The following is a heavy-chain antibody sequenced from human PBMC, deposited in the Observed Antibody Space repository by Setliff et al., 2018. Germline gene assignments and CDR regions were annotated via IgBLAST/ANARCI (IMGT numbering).Heavy chain of an antibody. V-gene: IGHV3-11*04. CDR1: GFRFSDLY. J-gene: IGHJ6*02. Sequence: GGSLRLSCAASGFRFSDLYMSWVRQVPGKGLEWLSKISGGGTTIFYADSVRGRLTISRDKTKNSLYLQMNSLRAEDTAVYYCARDGVMYGMDVWGQGTTVTVSS. CDR3: ARDGVMYGMDV. D-gene: IGHD2-8*01. CDR2: ISGGGTTI.